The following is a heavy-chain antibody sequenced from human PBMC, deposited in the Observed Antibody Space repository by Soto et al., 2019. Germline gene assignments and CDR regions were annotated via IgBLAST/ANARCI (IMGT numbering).Heavy chain of an antibody. CDR3: ARGAAVAGFDH. CDR1: GYPFSGYY. J-gene: IGHJ4*02. V-gene: IGHV1-46*01. D-gene: IGHD6-19*01. CDR2: IKPSGGST. Sequence: QVQLVQSGAEVKKPGASVKVSCKASGYPFSGYYIHWVRQAPGQGLEWMGIIKPSGGSTTYAQRFQGRLTMTRDTSTNTVYMELSRLTSEDTAVYYCARGAAVAGFDHWGQGTLVTGSS.